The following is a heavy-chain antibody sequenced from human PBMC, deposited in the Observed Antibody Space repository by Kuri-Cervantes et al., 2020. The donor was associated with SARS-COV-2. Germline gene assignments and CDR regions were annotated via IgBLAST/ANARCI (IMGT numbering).Heavy chain of an antibody. CDR1: GFTFSGSA. Sequence: GESLKISCAASGFTFSGSAMHWVRQASEKGLEWVGRIRSKANSYATAYAASVKGRFTISRDDSKNTAYLQMNSLRAEDTAVYYCARDLLGSNSSSEDYYYYYMDVWGKGTTVTVSS. CDR2: IRSKANSYAT. CDR3: ARDLLGSNSSSEDYYYYYMDV. V-gene: IGHV3-73*01. J-gene: IGHJ6*03. D-gene: IGHD6-6*01.